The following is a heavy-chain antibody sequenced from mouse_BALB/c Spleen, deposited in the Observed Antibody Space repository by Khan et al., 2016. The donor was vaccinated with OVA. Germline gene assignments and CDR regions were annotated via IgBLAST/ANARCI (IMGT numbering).Heavy chain of an antibody. J-gene: IGHJ4*01. V-gene: IGHV1-87*01. CDR3: ATHVHYSMDY. Sequence: VELVESGAELARPGASVNLSCKASGYTFTNYWIHWVRQRPGQGLEWIGSIFPGNDDTKYTQKFKGKATLTADKSSSTACMQIRTLASKDSAVYYCATHVHYSMDYWGQGTSVTVSS. CDR1: GYTFTNYW. CDR2: IFPGNDDT.